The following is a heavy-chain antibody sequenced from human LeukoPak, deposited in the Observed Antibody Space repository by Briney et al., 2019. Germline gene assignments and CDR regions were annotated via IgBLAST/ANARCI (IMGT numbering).Heavy chain of an antibody. J-gene: IGHJ4*02. CDR3: AKDRITGTTWYLYYFDY. D-gene: IGHD1-7*01. Sequence: HSGGPLRLSCAASGFTVSSNYMSWVRQAPGKGLEWVSVIYSGGSTYYADSVKGRFTISRDNSKNTLYLQMNSLRAEDTAVYYCAKDRITGTTWYLYYFDYWGQGTLVTVSS. CDR1: GFTVSSNY. V-gene: IGHV3-53*01. CDR2: IYSGGST.